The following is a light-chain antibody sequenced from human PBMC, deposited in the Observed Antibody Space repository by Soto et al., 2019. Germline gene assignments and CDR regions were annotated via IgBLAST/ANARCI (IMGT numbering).Light chain of an antibody. CDR2: AAS. V-gene: IGKV1-39*01. J-gene: IGKJ4*01. Sequence: DIQMTQSPSSLSASVGDRVTITCRASQSISSYLNWYQQKPGKAPNLLIYAASSVPSGVPSRFSGSGSGTDFTLTISSLQPEDFAAYFCQQYDNWPLTFGGG. CDR1: QSISSY. CDR3: QQYDNWPLT.